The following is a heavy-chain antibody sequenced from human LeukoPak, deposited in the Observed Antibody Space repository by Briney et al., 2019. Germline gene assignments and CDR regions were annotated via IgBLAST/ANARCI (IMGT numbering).Heavy chain of an antibody. CDR3: ARVPYSSGWTFDY. D-gene: IGHD6-19*01. CDR2: ISPSRSTI. Sequence: GGSLRLSCAASGFTLSSYSMNWVRQAPGKGLEWVSYISPSRSTIYYADSVKGRFTISRDNVKNSLYLQMNSLRAEDTAVYYCARVPYSSGWTFDYWGQGTLVTVSS. V-gene: IGHV3-48*01. J-gene: IGHJ4*02. CDR1: GFTLSSYS.